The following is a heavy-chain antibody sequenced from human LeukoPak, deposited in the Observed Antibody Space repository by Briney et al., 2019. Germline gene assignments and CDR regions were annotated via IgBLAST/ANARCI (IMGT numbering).Heavy chain of an antibody. Sequence: SETLSLTCSVSGDSITRSRYYWGWIRQPPGKGLEWIGRTFYNGRTDYNSSLKSRVTISLDASSNQFPLRLSSVTAADTAVYYCARESPLGNSGSFLFDCWAQGTLVTVSS. V-gene: IGHV4-39*06. J-gene: IGHJ4*02. CDR1: GDSITRSRYY. CDR2: TFYNGRT. CDR3: ARESPLGNSGSFLFDC. D-gene: IGHD3-10*01.